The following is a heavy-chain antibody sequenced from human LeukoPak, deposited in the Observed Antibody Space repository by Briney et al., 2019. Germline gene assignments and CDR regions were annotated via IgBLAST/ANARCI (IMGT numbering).Heavy chain of an antibody. CDR2: ISWNSGSI. D-gene: IGHD2-2*01. V-gene: IGHV3-9*01. J-gene: IGHJ4*02. CDR1: GFTFDDYA. Sequence: GGSLRLSCAASGFTFDDYAMHWVRQAPGKGLEWVSGISWNSGSIGYADSVKGRFTISKDNAKNTVYLQMNNLRAEDTAVYYCVSFYETYWGRGTLVTVSS. CDR3: VSFYETY.